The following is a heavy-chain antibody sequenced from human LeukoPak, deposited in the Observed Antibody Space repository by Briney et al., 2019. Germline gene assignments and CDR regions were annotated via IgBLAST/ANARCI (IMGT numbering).Heavy chain of an antibody. J-gene: IGHJ6*03. CDR1: GGSISSYY. Sequence: SETLSLTCTVSGGSISSYYCSWIRQPAGKGLEWIGRIYTSGSTNYNPSLKSRVTMSVDTSKNQFSLKLSSVTAADTAVYYCARVGATRGYYYYYYMDVWGKGTTVTVSS. D-gene: IGHD1-1*01. V-gene: IGHV4-4*07. CDR2: IYTSGST. CDR3: ARVGATRGYYYYYYMDV.